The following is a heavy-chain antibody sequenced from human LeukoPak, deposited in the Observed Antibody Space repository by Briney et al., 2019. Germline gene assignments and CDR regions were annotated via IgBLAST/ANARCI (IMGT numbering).Heavy chain of an antibody. V-gene: IGHV4-4*02. CDR3: ARKAATYYYDSSGYWFDP. J-gene: IGHJ5*02. Sequence: KSSGTLSLTCAVSGGSISSSNWWSWVRQPPGKGLEWIGEIYHSGSTNYNPSLKSRVTISVDKSKNQFSLKLSSVTAADTAVYYCARKAATYYYDSSGYWFDPWGQGTLVTVSS. D-gene: IGHD3-22*01. CDR2: IYHSGST. CDR1: GGSISSSNW.